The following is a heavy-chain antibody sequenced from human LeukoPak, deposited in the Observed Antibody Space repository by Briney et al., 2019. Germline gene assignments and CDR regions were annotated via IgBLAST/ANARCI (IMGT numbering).Heavy chain of an antibody. CDR3: ARDMTTTPGAYDY. D-gene: IGHD4-11*01. CDR1: GGSFTGYY. CDR2: ISHAGST. V-gene: IGHV4-34*01. Sequence: SETLSLTCAVSGGSFTGYYWSWIRQSPGKGLEWIGEISHAGSTTYNPSLKSRVIISHDTSKNHVSLSLSSLTAADTAVYYCARDMTTTPGAYDYWGQGALVTVSS. J-gene: IGHJ4*02.